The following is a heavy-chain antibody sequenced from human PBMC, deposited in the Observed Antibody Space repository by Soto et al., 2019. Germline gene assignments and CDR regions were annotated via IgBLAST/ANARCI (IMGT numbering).Heavy chain of an antibody. J-gene: IGHJ4*02. CDR2: ISYDGSNK. V-gene: IGHV3-30*18. D-gene: IGHD3-9*01. CDR3: AKMQRYLDWLPPD. Sequence: QVQLVESGGGVVQPGRSLRLSCAASGFTFSSYGMHWVRQAPGKGLEWVAVISYDGSNKYYADSVKGRFTISRDNSKNTLYLQMNSLRAEDTAVYYCAKMQRYLDWLPPDWGQGTLVTVSS. CDR1: GFTFSSYG.